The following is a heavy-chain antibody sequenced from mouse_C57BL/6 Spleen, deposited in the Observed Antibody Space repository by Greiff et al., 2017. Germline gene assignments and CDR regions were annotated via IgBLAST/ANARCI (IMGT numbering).Heavy chain of an antibody. Sequence: VQLQQSGPELVKPGASVKISCKASGYAFSSSWMNWVKQRPGKGLEWIGRIYPGDGDTNYNGEFKGKATLTADKSSSTAYMQLSSLTSDDSAVYCCARVEIYYDYEKNENYAMDYWGQGTSVTVSS. CDR2: IYPGDGDT. J-gene: IGHJ4*01. CDR1: GYAFSSSW. V-gene: IGHV1-82*01. D-gene: IGHD2-4*01. CDR3: ARVEIYYDYEKNENYAMDY.